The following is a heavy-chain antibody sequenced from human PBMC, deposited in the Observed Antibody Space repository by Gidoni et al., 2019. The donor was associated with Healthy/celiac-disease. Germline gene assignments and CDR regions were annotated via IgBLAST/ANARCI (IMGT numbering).Heavy chain of an antibody. CDR3: ARVYDYGDLKPGGYFDY. V-gene: IGHV5-51*01. J-gene: IGHJ4*02. D-gene: IGHD4-17*01. Sequence: EVQLVQSGAEVKKPGEFLKLSCKGSGYSFHSYWIGWVRQMPGKCLEWMGIIYPGDSDTRYSPSFQGQVTISADKSISTAYLQWSSLKASDTAMYYCARVYDYGDLKPGGYFDYWGQGTLVTVSS. CDR2: IYPGDSDT. CDR1: GYSFHSYW.